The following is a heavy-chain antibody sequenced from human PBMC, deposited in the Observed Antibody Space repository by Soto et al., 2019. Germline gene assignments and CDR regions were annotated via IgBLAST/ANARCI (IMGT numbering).Heavy chain of an antibody. CDR2: VYYRGRS. CDR3: VSQRTSVLTQAYFDY. Sequence: ETLSLTCTVSGGSVSNSNYYWGWIRQSPGKGLEWIGSVYYRGRSYSKSSVKSRVTISVDTSKNQFSLNLNSVTASDTAVYFCVSQRTSVLTQAYFDYWGPGALVTVSS. J-gene: IGHJ4*02. V-gene: IGHV4-39*01. D-gene: IGHD2-8*01. CDR1: GGSVSNSNYY.